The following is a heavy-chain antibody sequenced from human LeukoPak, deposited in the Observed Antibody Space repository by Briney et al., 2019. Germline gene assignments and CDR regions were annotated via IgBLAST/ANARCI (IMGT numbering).Heavy chain of an antibody. CDR3: ARGGGAAFDY. J-gene: IGHJ4*02. V-gene: IGHV4-38-2*02. D-gene: IGHD3-16*01. CDR2: IYHSGST. CDR1: GYSISSGYY. Sequence: SETLSLTCTVSGYSISSGYYWGWIRQPPGKGLEWIGSIYHSGSTYYNPSLKSRVTISVDTSKNQFSLKLSSVTAADTAVYYCARGGGAAFDYWGQGTLVTVSS.